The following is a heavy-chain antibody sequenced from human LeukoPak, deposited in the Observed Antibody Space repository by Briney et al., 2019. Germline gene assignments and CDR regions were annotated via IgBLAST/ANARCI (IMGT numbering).Heavy chain of an antibody. V-gene: IGHV1-69*01. J-gene: IGHJ4*02. D-gene: IGHD3-22*01. Sequence: SVKVSCKASRGTFSSYAISWVRQAPGQGLEWMGGIIPIFSTANYAQKFQGRVTITADESTSTAYMELSSLRSEDTAVYYCASYSGYSTPFRYWGQGTLVTVSS. CDR2: IIPIFSTA. CDR3: ASYSGYSTPFRY. CDR1: RGTFSSYA.